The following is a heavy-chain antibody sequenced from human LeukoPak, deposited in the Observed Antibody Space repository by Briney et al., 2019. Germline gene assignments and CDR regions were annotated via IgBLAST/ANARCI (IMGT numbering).Heavy chain of an antibody. J-gene: IGHJ4*02. V-gene: IGHV1-18*01. Sequence: GASVKVSYKASGYTFGDYGISWVRQAPGQGLEWMAWISPYDDNTRYAQKFQGRVSLTTDTSTSTAYMELTSLRADDTAIYYCTREDQWGQGTLVTVSS. CDR3: TREDQ. D-gene: IGHD2-2*01. CDR1: GYTFGDYG. CDR2: ISPYDDNT.